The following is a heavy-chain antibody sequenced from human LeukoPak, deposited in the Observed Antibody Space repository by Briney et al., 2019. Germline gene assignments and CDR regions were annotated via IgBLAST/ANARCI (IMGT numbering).Heavy chain of an antibody. CDR1: GGSISSYY. CDR2: IYTSGST. V-gene: IGHV4-4*07. Sequence: SETLSLTCTVSGGSISSYYWSWIRQPAGKGLEWIGRIYTSGSTNYNPSLKSRVTMSVDTSKNQFSLKLSSVTAADTAVYYCARGKAIAVAAHMDVWGKGTTVTVSS. D-gene: IGHD6-19*01. J-gene: IGHJ6*03. CDR3: ARGKAIAVAAHMDV.